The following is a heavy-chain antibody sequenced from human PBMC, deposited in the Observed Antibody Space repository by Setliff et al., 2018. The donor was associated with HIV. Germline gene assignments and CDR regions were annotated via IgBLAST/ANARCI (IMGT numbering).Heavy chain of an antibody. V-gene: IGHV1-46*03. Sequence: ASVKVSCKASGYTFTGYYMHWVRQAPGQGLEWMGRINPNSGSTTYAQKFQGRVTMTRDTSASTVYMELSSLRSEDTAVYYCAREARYQDRYYYYMDVWGKGTTVTSP. CDR3: AREARYQDRYYYYMDV. CDR2: INPNSGST. D-gene: IGHD1-20*01. J-gene: IGHJ6*03. CDR1: GYTFTGYY.